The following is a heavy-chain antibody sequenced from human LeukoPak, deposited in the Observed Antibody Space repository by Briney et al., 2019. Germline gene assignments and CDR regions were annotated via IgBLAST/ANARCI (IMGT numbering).Heavy chain of an antibody. CDR1: GYTFTSYG. Sequence: GASVKVSCKASGYTFTSYGISWVRQTPGQGLEWMGWVSAYNGNTNYAQKLQGRVTMTTDTTTSTAYMELRSLRSDHTAVYYCARGVVAVNSPFDYWGQGTLVTVSS. CDR2: VSAYNGNT. V-gene: IGHV1-18*01. J-gene: IGHJ4*02. D-gene: IGHD2-15*01. CDR3: ARGVVAVNSPFDY.